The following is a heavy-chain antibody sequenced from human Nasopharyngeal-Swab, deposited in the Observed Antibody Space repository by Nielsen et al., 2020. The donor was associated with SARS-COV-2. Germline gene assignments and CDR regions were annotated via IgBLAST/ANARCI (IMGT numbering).Heavy chain of an antibody. Sequence: ASVKVSCKASGYTFTSYGISRVRQAPGQGLEWMGWISAYNGNTNYAQKLQGRVTMTTDTSTSTAYMELRSLRSDDTAVYYCARTAAAGILDAFDIWGQGTMVTVSS. J-gene: IGHJ3*02. CDR2: ISAYNGNT. D-gene: IGHD6-13*01. CDR1: GYTFTSYG. V-gene: IGHV1-18*04. CDR3: ARTAAAGILDAFDI.